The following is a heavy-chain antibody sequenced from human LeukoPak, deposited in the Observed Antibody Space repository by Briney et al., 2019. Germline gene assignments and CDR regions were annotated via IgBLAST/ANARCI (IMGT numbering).Heavy chain of an antibody. J-gene: IGHJ4*02. CDR2: ISYDGSNK. CDR3: ARRSSGWYYFDY. V-gene: IGHV3-30-3*01. CDR1: GFTFSSYA. Sequence: GRSLRLSCAASGFTFSSYAMHWARQAPGKGLEWVAVISYDGSNKYYADSVKGRFTISRDNSKNTLYLQMNSLRAEDTAVYYCARRSSGWYYFDYWGQGTLVTVSS. D-gene: IGHD6-19*01.